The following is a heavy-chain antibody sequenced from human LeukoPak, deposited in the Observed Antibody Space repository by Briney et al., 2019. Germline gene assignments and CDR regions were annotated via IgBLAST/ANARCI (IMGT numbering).Heavy chain of an antibody. CDR2: INWNGGST. CDR1: GFTFSSYG. CDR3: ARVSDISVAAYFDY. V-gene: IGHV3-20*04. Sequence: GGTLRLSCAASGFTFSSYGLSWVRQAPGKGLEWVSTINWNGGSTGYADSVKGRFTISRDNAKNSLYLQMNSLRAEDTALYYCARVSDISVAAYFDYWGQGTPVTVSS. J-gene: IGHJ4*02. D-gene: IGHD6-19*01.